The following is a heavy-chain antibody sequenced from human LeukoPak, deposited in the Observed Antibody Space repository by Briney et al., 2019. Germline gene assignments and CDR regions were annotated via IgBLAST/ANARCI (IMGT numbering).Heavy chain of an antibody. CDR2: IRYDGSNK. J-gene: IGHJ4*02. CDR1: GFTFSSYG. CDR3: ASWGEGALDN. V-gene: IGHV3-30*02. D-gene: IGHD1-26*01. Sequence: GGSLRLSCAASGFTFSSYGMHWVRQAPGKGLEWVAFIRYDGSNKYYADSVKGRFTISRDNAKKSLYLQMNSLRVEDTGVYYCASWGEGALDNWGQGTLVTVSS.